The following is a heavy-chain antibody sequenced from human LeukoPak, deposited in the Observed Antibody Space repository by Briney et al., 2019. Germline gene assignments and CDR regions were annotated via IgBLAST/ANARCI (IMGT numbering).Heavy chain of an antibody. CDR1: GFTFSSYS. CDR3: ARWGEASSGFDY. V-gene: IGHV3-21*01. Sequence: NPGGSLRLSCAASGFTFSSYSMNWVRQAPGKGLEWVSSISSSSSYIYYADSVRGRFTISRDNAKNSLYLQMNSLGAEDTAVYYCARWGEASSGFDYWGQGTLVTVSS. CDR2: ISSSSSYI. J-gene: IGHJ4*02. D-gene: IGHD3-22*01.